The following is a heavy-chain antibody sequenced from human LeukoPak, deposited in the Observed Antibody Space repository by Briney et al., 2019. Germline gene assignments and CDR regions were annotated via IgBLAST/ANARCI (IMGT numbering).Heavy chain of an antibody. CDR3: AKASQWLAFDY. D-gene: IGHD6-19*01. V-gene: IGHV3-11*01. CDR1: GFTFSDYY. CDR2: ISSSGSTI. Sequence: GGSLRLSCAASGFTFSDYYMSWIRQAPGKGLEWVSYISSSGSTIYYADSVKGRFTISRDNAKNSLYLQMNSLRAEDTAVYYCAKASQWLAFDYWGQGTLVTVSS. J-gene: IGHJ4*02.